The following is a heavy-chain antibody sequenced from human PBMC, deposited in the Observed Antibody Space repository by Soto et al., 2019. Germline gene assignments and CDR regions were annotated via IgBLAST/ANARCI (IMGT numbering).Heavy chain of an antibody. V-gene: IGHV3-48*02. Sequence: GGSLRLSCAASGFTFSSYSMNWVRQAPGKGLEWVSYISDTSTTIYYADSVKGRFTISRDNAKNSLFLQMNSLRDEDTAVYYCARDRVVDTAMDPFDFWGQGTLVTVYS. CDR1: GFTFSSYS. CDR3: ARDRVVDTAMDPFDF. D-gene: IGHD5-18*01. J-gene: IGHJ4*02. CDR2: ISDTSTTI.